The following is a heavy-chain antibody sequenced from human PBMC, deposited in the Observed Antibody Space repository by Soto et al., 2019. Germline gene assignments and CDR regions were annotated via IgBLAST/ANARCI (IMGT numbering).Heavy chain of an antibody. Sequence: QVQLQESGPGLVKPSQTLSLTCTVSGGSITSSGDYCSWIRQHPGEGLEWIGFTSNSGSTSYNPSLKRRVTLSVDTSSNQFSLNLKAVTAADTAVYYCARGGGSTKVDYWGQGTLVTVSP. D-gene: IGHD2-2*01. J-gene: IGHJ4*02. CDR1: GGSITSSGDY. CDR2: TSNSGST. CDR3: ARGGGSTKVDY. V-gene: IGHV4-31*03.